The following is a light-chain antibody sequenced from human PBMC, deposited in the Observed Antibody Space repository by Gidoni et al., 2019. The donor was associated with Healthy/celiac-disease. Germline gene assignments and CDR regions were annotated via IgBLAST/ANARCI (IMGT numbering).Light chain of an antibody. CDR1: QSVSSSY. J-gene: IGKJ1*01. CDR3: QQYGSSPRT. V-gene: IGKV3-20*01. Sequence: IVLTQSPGTLSLSPGERATLSCRASQSVSSSYLAWYQQKHGQAPRLLIYGASSRATGIPDRFSGSGSGTDFTLTISRLEPEDIAVYYCQQYGSSPRTFGQGTKVEIK. CDR2: GAS.